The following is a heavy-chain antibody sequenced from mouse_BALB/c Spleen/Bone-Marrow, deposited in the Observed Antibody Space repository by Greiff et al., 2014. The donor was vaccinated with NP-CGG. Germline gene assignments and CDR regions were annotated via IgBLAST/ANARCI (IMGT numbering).Heavy chain of an antibody. CDR3: AKKDYGSSSFDY. CDR2: IDPYYGGT. Sequence: VVESGPELEKPGASVKISCKASGYSFTDSNMNWVKQSNGKNLEWIGNIDPYYGGTSYSQKFKGKATLTVDKSSSTAYMQLRSLTSEDSAVYYCAKKDYGSSSFDYWGQGTTLTVSS. V-gene: IGHV1-39*01. J-gene: IGHJ2*01. D-gene: IGHD1-1*01. CDR1: GYSFTDSN.